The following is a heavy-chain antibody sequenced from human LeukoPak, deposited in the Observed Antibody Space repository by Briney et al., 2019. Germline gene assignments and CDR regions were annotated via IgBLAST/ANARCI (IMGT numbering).Heavy chain of an antibody. D-gene: IGHD2-2*01. CDR1: GFTFSTSW. V-gene: IGHV3-74*03. CDR3: AKNVIGYCSSTSCRYFDY. Sequence: GGSLRLSCEGSGFTFSTSWMHWVRQAPGKGLVWVSRIDSDGSRITYADSVKGRFTISRDNSKNTLYLQMNSLRAEDTAVYYCAKNVIGYCSSTSCRYFDYWGQGTLVTVSS. J-gene: IGHJ4*02. CDR2: IDSDGSRI.